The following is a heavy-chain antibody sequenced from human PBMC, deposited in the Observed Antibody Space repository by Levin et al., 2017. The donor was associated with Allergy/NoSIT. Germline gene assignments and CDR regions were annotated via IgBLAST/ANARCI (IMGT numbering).Heavy chain of an antibody. J-gene: IGHJ6*02. CDR1: GFTFSDYY. D-gene: IGHD2-2*02. Sequence: GESLKISCAASGFTFSDYYMSWIRQAPGKGLEWVSYISSSGSTIYYADSVKGRFTISRDNAKNSLYLQMNSLRAEDTAVYYCATPYPLWDCSSTSCYTHSKDGMDVWGQGTTVTVSS. V-gene: IGHV3-11*01. CDR2: ISSSGSTI. CDR3: ATPYPLWDCSSTSCYTHSKDGMDV.